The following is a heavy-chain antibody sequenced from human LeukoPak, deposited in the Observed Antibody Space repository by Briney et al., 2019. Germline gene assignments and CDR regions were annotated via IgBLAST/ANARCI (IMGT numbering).Heavy chain of an antibody. CDR1: GYTFTSYA. J-gene: IGHJ4*02. CDR2: INAGNGNT. V-gene: IGHV1-3*01. Sequence: ASVKVSCRASGYTFTSYAMHWVRQAPGQRLEWMGWINAGNGNTKYSQKFQGRVTITRDTSASTAYMELSSLRSEDTAVYYCASDYYDSSGYYAFDYWGQGTLVTVSS. CDR3: ASDYYDSSGYYAFDY. D-gene: IGHD3-22*01.